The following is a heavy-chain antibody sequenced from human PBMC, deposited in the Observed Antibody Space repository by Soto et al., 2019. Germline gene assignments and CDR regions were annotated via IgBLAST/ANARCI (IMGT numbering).Heavy chain of an antibody. CDR3: ERGVRQQMLRYYYYGMEV. CDR2: INQRGST. J-gene: IGHJ6*04. D-gene: IGHD6-13*01. CDR1: GGSFSGYY. Sequence: SETLSLTCAVYGGSFSGYYWSWIRQPPGKGLEWVGEINQRGSTNYNPSLKSRVTISVDKSKNQFSLKLNSVTAADTAVYYCERGVRQQMLRYYYYGMEVWGKGNTVT. V-gene: IGHV4-34*01.